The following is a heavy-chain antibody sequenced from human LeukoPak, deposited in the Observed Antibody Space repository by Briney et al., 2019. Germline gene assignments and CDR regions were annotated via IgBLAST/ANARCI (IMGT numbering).Heavy chain of an antibody. CDR3: ARVRGSMVAFDI. Sequence: PGGSLRLSCAASGFTFDDYTMHWVRQAPGKGLEWVSSISSSSSYIYYADSVKGRFTISRDNAKNSLYLQMNSLRAEDTAVYYCARVRGSMVAFDIWGQGTMVTVSS. CDR2: ISSSSSYI. J-gene: IGHJ3*02. V-gene: IGHV3-21*01. CDR1: GFTFDDYT. D-gene: IGHD2-2*01.